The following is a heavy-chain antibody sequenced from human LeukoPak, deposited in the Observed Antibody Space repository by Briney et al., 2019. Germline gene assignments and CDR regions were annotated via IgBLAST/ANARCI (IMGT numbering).Heavy chain of an antibody. D-gene: IGHD6-19*01. CDR3: ARDSSGWYYYYGMDV. CDR1: GYTFTSYG. Sequence: ASVKVSCKASGYTFTSYGISWVRQAPGQGLEWMGWISAYNGNTNYAQKLQGRVTMTTDTSTSTAYMELRSLRSDDTAAYYCARDSSGWYYYYGMDVWGQGTTVTVSS. V-gene: IGHV1-18*01. J-gene: IGHJ6*02. CDR2: ISAYNGNT.